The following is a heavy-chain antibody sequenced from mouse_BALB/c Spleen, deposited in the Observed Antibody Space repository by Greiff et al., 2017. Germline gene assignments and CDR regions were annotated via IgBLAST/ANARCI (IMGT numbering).Heavy chain of an antibody. CDR1: GYSITSGYY. J-gene: IGHJ4*01. V-gene: IGHV3-6*02. CDR3: ARDFFMDY. CDR2: ISYDGSN. Sequence: VQLKESGPGLVKPSQSLSLTCSVTGYSITSGYYWNWIRQFPGNKLEWMGYISYDGSNNYNPSLKNRISITRDTSKNQFFLKLNSVTTEDTATYYCARDFFMDYWGQGTSVTVSS.